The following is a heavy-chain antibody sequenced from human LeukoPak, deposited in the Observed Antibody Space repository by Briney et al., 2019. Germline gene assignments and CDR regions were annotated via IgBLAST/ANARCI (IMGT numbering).Heavy chain of an antibody. CDR3: ARRVWLQPCDY. J-gene: IGHJ4*02. CDR2: IYYSGST. Sequence: SETLSLTCSVSGGSMNSYYWSWIRQSPGKGLEWTGYIYYSGSTNYNPSLKSRVTISVDTSKNQFSLKLSSVTAADTAVYYCARRVWLQPCDYWGQGTLVTVSS. CDR1: GGSMNSYY. D-gene: IGHD3-9*01. V-gene: IGHV4-59*08.